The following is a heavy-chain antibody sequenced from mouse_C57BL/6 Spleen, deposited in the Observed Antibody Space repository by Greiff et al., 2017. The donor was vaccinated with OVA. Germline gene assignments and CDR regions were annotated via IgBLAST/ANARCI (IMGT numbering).Heavy chain of an antibody. Sequence: VQLQQPGAELVRPGPSVKLSCKASGYTFTSYWMHWVKQRPGQGLEWIGVIDPSDSYTNYNQKFKGKATLTVDTSSSTAYMQLSSLTSEDSAVYYCVAHYYGSSYAPFDYWGQGTTLTVSS. V-gene: IGHV1-59*01. CDR3: VAHYYGSSYAPFDY. CDR2: IDPSDSYT. J-gene: IGHJ2*01. CDR1: GYTFTSYW. D-gene: IGHD1-1*01.